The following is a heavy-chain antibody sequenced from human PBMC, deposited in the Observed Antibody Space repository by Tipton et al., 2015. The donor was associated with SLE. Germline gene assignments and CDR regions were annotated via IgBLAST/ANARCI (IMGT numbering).Heavy chain of an antibody. V-gene: IGHV4-38-2*02. CDR1: GYSISSGYY. J-gene: IGHJ1*01. CDR3: ASPDFWSGYWGFQH. CDR2: IHYSGGT. D-gene: IGHD3-3*01. Sequence: TLSLTCTVSGYSISSGYYWGWIRQPPGKGLEWIGSIHYSGGTYYNPSLKSRGTISVDTSKNQFSLKLTSVTAADTAVYYCASPDFWSGYWGFQHWGQGTLVTVSS.